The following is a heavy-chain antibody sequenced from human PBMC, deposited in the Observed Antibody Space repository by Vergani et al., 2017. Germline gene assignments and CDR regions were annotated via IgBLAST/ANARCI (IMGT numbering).Heavy chain of an antibody. CDR1: EYSFGNYW. V-gene: IGHV5-51*01. CDR2: IYPADSDT. CDR3: ARHTTYTNS. Sequence: EVELVPSGPEMRKPGESLKISCKGSEYSFGNYWIGWVRQMPGKGLEWMGIIYPADSDTRYSPSYQGQVTISADKSISTAFLQWDSLKASDTALYYCARHTTYTNSWGEGSLVTI. J-gene: IGHJ4*02. D-gene: IGHD1-1*01.